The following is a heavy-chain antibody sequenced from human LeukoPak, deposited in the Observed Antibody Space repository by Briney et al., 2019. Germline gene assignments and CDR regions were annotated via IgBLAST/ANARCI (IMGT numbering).Heavy chain of an antibody. CDR2: IWYDGSNR. CDR3: AKERNDCSGGSCHYLDAFDI. D-gene: IGHD2-15*01. Sequence: GGSLRLSCAASGFTFGSYGMHWVRQAPGKGLEWVAVIWYDGSNRYYADSLKGRFTISRDNSKNTLYLQMNSLRAEDTAVYYCAKERNDCSGGSCHYLDAFDIWGQGTVVTVSS. J-gene: IGHJ3*02. CDR1: GFTFGSYG. V-gene: IGHV3-33*06.